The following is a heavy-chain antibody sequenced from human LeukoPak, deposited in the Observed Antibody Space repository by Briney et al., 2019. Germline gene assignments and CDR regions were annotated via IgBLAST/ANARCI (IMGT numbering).Heavy chain of an antibody. CDR1: GFKSSDHH. Sequence: PGGSLRLSCLASGFKSSDHHMDWVRQAPGKGLEWAGRIRNKTYSYTTEYAASVNGRFTISRDDSTNSLYLQMNSLKTEDTAVYFCAIVGGWNNGFNSFDIWGQGTMVTVSS. J-gene: IGHJ3*02. CDR2: IRNKTYSYTT. CDR3: AIVGGWNNGFNSFDI. D-gene: IGHD1/OR15-1a*01. V-gene: IGHV3-72*01.